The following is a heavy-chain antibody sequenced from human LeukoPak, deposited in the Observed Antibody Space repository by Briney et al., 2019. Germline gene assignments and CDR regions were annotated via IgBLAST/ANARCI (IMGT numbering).Heavy chain of an antibody. CDR3: ARSGYSDNWYYFDY. CDR1: GGSISSYY. V-gene: IGHV4-34*01. CDR2: INHSGST. D-gene: IGHD6-13*01. J-gene: IGHJ4*02. Sequence: SETLSLTCTVSGGSISSYYWSWIRQPPGKGLEWIGEINHSGSTNYNPSLKSRVTISVDTSKNQFSLKLSSVTAADTAVYYCARSGYSDNWYYFDYWGQGTLVTVSS.